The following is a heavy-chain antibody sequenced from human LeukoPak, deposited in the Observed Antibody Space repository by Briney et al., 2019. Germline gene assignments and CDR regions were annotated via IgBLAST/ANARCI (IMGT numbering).Heavy chain of an antibody. D-gene: IGHD6-13*01. Sequence: GGSLRLSCAASGFTFSGYSMNWVRQAPGKGLEWVSSISSSSNYIYYADSVKGRFTLSRDNAKNSLYLQMNSLRAEDTAVYYCARDRSGIAAAGHYFDYRGQGTLVTVSS. V-gene: IGHV3-21*01. J-gene: IGHJ4*02. CDR3: ARDRSGIAAAGHYFDY. CDR2: ISSSSNYI. CDR1: GFTFSGYS.